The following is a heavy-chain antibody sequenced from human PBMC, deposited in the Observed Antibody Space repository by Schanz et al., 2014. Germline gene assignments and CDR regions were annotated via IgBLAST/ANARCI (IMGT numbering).Heavy chain of an antibody. CDR1: GFTFSNYA. J-gene: IGHJ4*02. D-gene: IGHD3-9*01. CDR3: AKQIHYDILTVTRN. V-gene: IGHV3-23*01. Sequence: EVQLLESGGGLVRPGGSLRLSCAASGFTFSNYAMSWVRQAPGKGLEWVSGFIVDSGNTYYAGSVKGRFSISRDYSKNTLYLQMNSLRAEDTAVYYCAKQIHYDILTVTRNWGQGTQVTVSS. CDR2: FIVDSGNT.